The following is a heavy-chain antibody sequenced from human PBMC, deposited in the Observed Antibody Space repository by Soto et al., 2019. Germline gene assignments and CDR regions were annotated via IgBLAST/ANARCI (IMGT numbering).Heavy chain of an antibody. D-gene: IGHD3-10*01. J-gene: IGHJ4*02. V-gene: IGHV3-7*01. CDR3: ARGRPVPY. CDR1: GFTFSSYW. CDR2: VNQDGGEK. Sequence: EVQLVESGGGLVQPGGSLRLPCAASGFTFSSYWMSWVRQAPGKGLEWVANVNQDGGEKFYVGSVKGRFTISRDNAMNSLYLQMNSLRAEDTAVYYCARGRPVPYWGQGTRVTVSS.